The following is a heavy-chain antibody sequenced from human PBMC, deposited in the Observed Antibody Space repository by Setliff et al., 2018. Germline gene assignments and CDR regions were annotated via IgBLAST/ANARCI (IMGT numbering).Heavy chain of an antibody. J-gene: IGHJ3*01. Sequence: PGESLRLSCAASGFTFSSYAMSWVRQAPGKGLEWVSGLNDVGHNTYYADSVKGRLTISRDNSKNTLYLQMNSPRAEDAAVYYCAKHVLSSGWPNDAFDFWGQGTMVTVSS. V-gene: IGHV3-23*01. D-gene: IGHD6-25*01. CDR2: LNDVGHNT. CDR1: GFTFSSYA. CDR3: AKHVLSSGWPNDAFDF.